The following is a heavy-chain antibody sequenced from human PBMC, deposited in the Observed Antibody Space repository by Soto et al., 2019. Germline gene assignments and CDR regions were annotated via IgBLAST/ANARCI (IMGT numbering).Heavy chain of an antibody. CDR2: ISGSGGST. J-gene: IGHJ1*01. CDR3: AGKPGSGSYHTLWRTAVEWGLEYFQH. CDR1: GFTFSSYA. D-gene: IGHD3-10*01. Sequence: EVQLLESGGGLVQPGGSLRLSCAASGFTFSSYAMSWVRQAPGKGLEWVSAISGSGGSTYYADSVKGRFTISRDNSKNTLYLQMNSLRAEDTAVYYCAGKPGSGSYHTLWRTAVEWGLEYFQHWGQGTLVTVSS. V-gene: IGHV3-23*01.